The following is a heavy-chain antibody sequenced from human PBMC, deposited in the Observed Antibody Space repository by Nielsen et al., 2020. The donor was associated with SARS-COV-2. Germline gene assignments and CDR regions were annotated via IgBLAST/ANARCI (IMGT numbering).Heavy chain of an antibody. CDR3: ARQGRFCSRTTCSRNYFDS. D-gene: IGHD2-2*01. V-gene: IGHV5-51*01. CDR1: GYSFTNYW. J-gene: IGHJ4*02. Sequence: GESLKISCKASGYSFTNYWIAWVRQVPGKGPEWMGILDTSDSSTRYSPSFSGQVTISADQSITTAYLQWSSLKASDTAIYYCARQGRFCSRTTCSRNYFDSWGQGTLVTVSS. CDR2: LDTSDSST.